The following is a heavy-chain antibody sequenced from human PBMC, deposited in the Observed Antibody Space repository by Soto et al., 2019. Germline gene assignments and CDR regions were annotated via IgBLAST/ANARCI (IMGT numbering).Heavy chain of an antibody. CDR2: IIPIFGTA. Sequence: QVQLVQSGAEVKKPGSSVTVSCKASGGTFSSYAISWVRQAPRQGLEWMGGIIPIFGTANYAQKFQGRVTITADESTSSAYMELSSLRSEDTAVYYCARDLAAAGTDYSGMDVWGQGTTVNVSS. CDR1: GGTFSSYA. CDR3: ARDLAAAGTDYSGMDV. D-gene: IGHD6-13*01. V-gene: IGHV1-69*12. J-gene: IGHJ6*02.